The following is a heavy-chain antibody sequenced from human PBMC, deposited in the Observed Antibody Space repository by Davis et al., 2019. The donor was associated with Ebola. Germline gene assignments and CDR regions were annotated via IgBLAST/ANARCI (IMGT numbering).Heavy chain of an antibody. CDR3: ARDLRYDSSGYDYYFYMDV. D-gene: IGHD3-22*01. Sequence: PSETLSLTCTVSGGSISRGGSYWTSIRQHPGKGLEWIGYIYYSGSTYYKPSLKGRVTISLDTSTNQFSLNLYSVTAADTAVYYCARDLRYDSSGYDYYFYMDVWGKGTTVTVSS. V-gene: IGHV4-31*03. CDR1: GGSISRGGSY. J-gene: IGHJ6*03. CDR2: IYYSGST.